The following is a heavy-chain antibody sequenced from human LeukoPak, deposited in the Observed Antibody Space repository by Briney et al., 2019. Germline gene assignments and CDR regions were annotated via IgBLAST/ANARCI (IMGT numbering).Heavy chain of an antibody. Sequence: GGSLRLSCAASGFTFSTIYMSWVRQTPGQGLEWVANINVDGTAEYYVDSVKGRFTISRDNAKNSLYLQMNSLRAEDTAVYYCARDPYRFAFDIWGQGTVVLVSS. J-gene: IGHJ3*02. CDR2: INVDGTAE. D-gene: IGHD1-26*01. V-gene: IGHV3-7*03. CDR1: GFTFSTIY. CDR3: ARDPYRFAFDI.